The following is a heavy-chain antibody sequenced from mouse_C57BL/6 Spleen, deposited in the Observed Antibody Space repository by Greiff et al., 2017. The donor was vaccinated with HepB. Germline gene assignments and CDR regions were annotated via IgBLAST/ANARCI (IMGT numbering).Heavy chain of an antibody. V-gene: IGHV3-1*01. Sequence: EVKLVESGPGMVKPSQSLSLTCTVTGYSITSGYDWHWIRHFPGNKLEWMGYISYSGSTNYNPSLKSRISITHDTSKNHFFLKLNSVTTEDTATYYCARSGLLYAMDYWGQGTSVTVSS. CDR3: ARSGLLYAMDY. J-gene: IGHJ4*01. CDR1: GYSITSGYD. CDR2: ISYSGST. D-gene: IGHD2-10*01.